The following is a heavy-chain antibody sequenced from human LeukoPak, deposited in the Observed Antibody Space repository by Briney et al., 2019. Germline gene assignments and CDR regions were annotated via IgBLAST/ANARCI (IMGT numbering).Heavy chain of an antibody. V-gene: IGHV3-30*04. D-gene: IGHD1-26*01. CDR1: GFTFSSFA. Sequence: GGSLRLSCAASGFTFSSFAMHWVRQAPGKGLEWVAFISYVARDTYYGDSVKGRFTVSRDNSKDMVYLQMNSLTTADTAVYYCARSYSLPEYWGQGTLVTVSS. CDR3: ARSYSLPEY. CDR2: ISYVARDT. J-gene: IGHJ4*02.